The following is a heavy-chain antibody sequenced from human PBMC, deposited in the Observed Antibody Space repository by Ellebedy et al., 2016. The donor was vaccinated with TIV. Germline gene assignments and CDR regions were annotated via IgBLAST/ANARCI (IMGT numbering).Heavy chain of an antibody. J-gene: IGHJ4*02. CDR2: IYSDGST. V-gene: IGHV3-66*01. D-gene: IGHD4-11*01. Sequence: PGGSLRLSCAVSGFTVATNHMSWVRQAPGKGLEWVSDIYSDGSTYYHDSVKGRFTISRDNSKNTLYLQMNSLTAEDTAVYYCAREPVPTWAFDCWGQGTLVTVSS. CDR1: GFTVATNH. CDR3: AREPVPTWAFDC.